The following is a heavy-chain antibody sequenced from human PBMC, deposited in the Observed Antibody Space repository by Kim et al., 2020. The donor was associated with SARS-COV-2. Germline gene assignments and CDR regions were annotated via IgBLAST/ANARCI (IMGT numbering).Heavy chain of an antibody. V-gene: IGHV3-30-3*01. CDR2: ISYDLNNK. Sequence: GGSLRLSCAASGFTFSSNVMHWVRQAPGKGLEWVAVISYDLNNKYYADSVKGRFTISRDNSENTLFLQMNSLRAEDTAVYHCAIQISGVVYWGQGTLVTVSS. D-gene: IGHD1-26*01. CDR1: GFTFSSNV. J-gene: IGHJ4*02. CDR3: AIQISGVVY.